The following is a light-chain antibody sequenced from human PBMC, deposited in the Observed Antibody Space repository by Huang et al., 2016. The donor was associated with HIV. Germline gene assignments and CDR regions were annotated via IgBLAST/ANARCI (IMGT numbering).Light chain of an antibody. CDR2: KFV. CDR3: MQGTHWPPVT. J-gene: IGKJ5*01. V-gene: IGKV2-30*02. Sequence: EVVMTQSPPSLPVTLGQPASMSCRSSHSLEHSDGNVYLNWFHQRPGQPPRRLLYKFVQREAGVPDRFFGGGSGTEFSLTISRVEAEDVGFYYCMQGTHWPPVTFGQGTRLEIK. CDR1: HSLEHSDGNVY.